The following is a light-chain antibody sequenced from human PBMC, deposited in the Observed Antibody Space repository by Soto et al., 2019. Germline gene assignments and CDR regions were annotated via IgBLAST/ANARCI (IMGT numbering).Light chain of an antibody. J-gene: IGKJ2*01. V-gene: IGKV3-20*01. CDR2: GAS. Sequence: EIVLTQSPGTLSLSPGERATLSCRASQSVSSSYLAWYQQKPGQAPRLLIDGASSRATGIPDRFSGSGSGTDFTLTISRLEPEDFAVYYCQQYGSSPYTFGQGPKLEIK. CDR3: QQYGSSPYT. CDR1: QSVSSSY.